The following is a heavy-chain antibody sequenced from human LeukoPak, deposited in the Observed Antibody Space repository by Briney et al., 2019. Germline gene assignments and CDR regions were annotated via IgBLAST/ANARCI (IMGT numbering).Heavy chain of an antibody. CDR1: GGSISSGSYY. V-gene: IGHV4-61*02. D-gene: IGHD6-13*01. J-gene: IGHJ4*02. Sequence: SETLSLTCTVSGGSISSGSYYWSWIRQPAGKGLEWIGRIYTSGSTNYNPSLKSRVTISVDTSKNQFSLKLSSVTAADTAVYYCASYSSSWNIDYWGQGTLVTVSS. CDR3: ASYSSSWNIDY. CDR2: IYTSGST.